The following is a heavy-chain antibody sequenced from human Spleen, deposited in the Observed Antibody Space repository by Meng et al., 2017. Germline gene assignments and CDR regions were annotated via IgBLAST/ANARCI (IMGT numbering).Heavy chain of an antibody. D-gene: IGHD2-21*01. CDR3: VRNEGYSFGA. V-gene: IGHV4-4*02. Sequence: VRLQESGPGLVKPSGTLSLTCAVSGDSISSRDWWSWVRQPPGKGLEWIGEISQGSGRTNYNPSLKSRVTISLDKSKNQFSLNVNSVTAADTAVYYCVRNEGYSFGAWGQGTLVTVFS. J-gene: IGHJ5*02. CDR2: ISQGSGRT. CDR1: GDSISSRDW.